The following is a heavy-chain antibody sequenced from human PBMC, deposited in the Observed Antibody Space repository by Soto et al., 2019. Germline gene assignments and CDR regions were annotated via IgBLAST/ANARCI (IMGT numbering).Heavy chain of an antibody. Sequence: QVQLQESGPGLVKPSETLSLTCTVSGDFISNFYWSWIRQPAGKGLQSLGRISASGRSNYNPNLQSRVAMSLDTSKNQFSLRLTSLSAADTAVYFCARGMGRYFYLWGHGTLVTVFS. CDR2: ISASGRS. V-gene: IGHV4-4*07. J-gene: IGHJ2*01. CDR1: GDFISNFY. CDR3: ARGMGRYFYL. D-gene: IGHD2-8*01.